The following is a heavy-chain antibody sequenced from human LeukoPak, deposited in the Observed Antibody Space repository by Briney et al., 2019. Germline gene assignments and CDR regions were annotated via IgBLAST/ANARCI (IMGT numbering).Heavy chain of an antibody. CDR2: INPNSGDT. V-gene: IGHV1-2*02. CDR3: ARMYYYGSGTYYGEY. CDR1: GYTFTDYY. Sequence: ASVKVSCKASGYTFTDYYVHWVRQAPGQGLEWMGWINPNSGDTNYAQKFQGRVTMTRDTSINTAYMELSRLTSDDTAVYYCARMYYYGSGTYYGEYWGQGTVVTVSS. D-gene: IGHD3-10*01. J-gene: IGHJ4*02.